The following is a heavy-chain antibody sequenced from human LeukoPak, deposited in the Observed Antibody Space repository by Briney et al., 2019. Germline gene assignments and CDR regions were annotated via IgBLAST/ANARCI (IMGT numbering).Heavy chain of an antibody. CDR2: INSDGSEK. D-gene: IGHD2-21*01. V-gene: IGHV3-7*01. CDR1: GFTFTTYW. J-gene: IGHJ4*02. CDR3: ARGGMIVVTY. Sequence: GGSLRLSCAASGFTFTTYWMTWVRPAPGKGLEWVANINSDGSEKYYVDSVKGRFTISRDNAKTSLYLQMNSLRVEDTAVYYCARGGMIVVTYWGQGTLVTVSS.